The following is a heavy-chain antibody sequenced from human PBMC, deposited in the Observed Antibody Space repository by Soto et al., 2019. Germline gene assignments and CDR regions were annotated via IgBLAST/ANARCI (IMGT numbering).Heavy chain of an antibody. Sequence: SGPTLVNPTQTLTLTCTFSGFSLSTSGVGVGWIRQPPGKALEWLALIYWDDDKRYSPSLKSRLTITKDTSKNQVVLTMTNMDPVDTATYYCAHSPRMGFPGYGDPEPKGYYYYYYMDVWGKGTTVTVSS. CDR3: AHSPRMGFPGYGDPEPKGYYYYYYMDV. J-gene: IGHJ6*03. D-gene: IGHD4-17*01. CDR1: GFSLSTSGVG. CDR2: IYWDDDK. V-gene: IGHV2-5*02.